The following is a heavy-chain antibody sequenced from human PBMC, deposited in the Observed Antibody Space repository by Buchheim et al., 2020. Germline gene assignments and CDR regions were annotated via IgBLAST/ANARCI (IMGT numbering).Heavy chain of an antibody. Sequence: QVQLQELGPGLVKPSQTLSLTCTVSGGSISSGGYYWSWIRQHPGKGLERIGYIYYSGSTYYNPSLKSPVTLSVVTTKNQFSLKLSSVTAADTAVYYCARGYYYNSSGYYSPWSQGTL. CDR1: GGSISSGGYY. CDR3: ARGYYYNSSGYYSP. V-gene: IGHV4-31*01. J-gene: IGHJ4*02. CDR2: IYYSGST. D-gene: IGHD3-22*01.